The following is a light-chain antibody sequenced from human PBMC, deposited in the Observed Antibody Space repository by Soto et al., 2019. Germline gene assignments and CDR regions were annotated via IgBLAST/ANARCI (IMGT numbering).Light chain of an antibody. CDR2: DAS. CDR1: QSVSNTY. J-gene: IGKJ3*01. V-gene: IGKV3-20*01. CDR3: QQYGRSAGLFT. Sequence: EIVLTQSPCTLSSSTGERATLSCRASQSVSNTYLAWYQQKPGQAPRLLIYDASSRATGIPDRFSGSGSGKDFTLNISRLEPEDFAVYYCQQYGRSAGLFTFGPGTKVDIK.